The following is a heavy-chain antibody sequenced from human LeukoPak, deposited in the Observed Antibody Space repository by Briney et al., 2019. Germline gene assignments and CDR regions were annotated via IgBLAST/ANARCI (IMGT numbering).Heavy chain of an antibody. CDR3: TRESGPYCPFGY. Sequence: SSETLSLTCAVSGGSITSTNWWRWVRQPPGQGLEWIGEISLTGRTNYNPSLIGRVIMSLDESRNQLSLTLTSVTAADTAMYYCTRESGPYCPFGYWGQGTLVVVPS. CDR2: ISLTGRT. CDR1: GGSITSTNW. D-gene: IGHD1-26*01. V-gene: IGHV4-4*02. J-gene: IGHJ4*02.